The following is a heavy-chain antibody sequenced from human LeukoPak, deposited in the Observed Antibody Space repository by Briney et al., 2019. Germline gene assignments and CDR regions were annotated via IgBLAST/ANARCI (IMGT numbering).Heavy chain of an antibody. CDR2: INSDGSNT. J-gene: IGHJ4*02. Sequence: GGSLRLSCAASGFTFSGYWMHWVRQAPGEGLVWVSRINSDGSNTAYADSVKGRLTISRDNAKNTLYLQMNSLRAEDTALYYCARGEGGFDYWGQGTLVTVSS. V-gene: IGHV3-74*01. D-gene: IGHD3-16*01. CDR3: ARGEGGFDY. CDR1: GFTFSGYW.